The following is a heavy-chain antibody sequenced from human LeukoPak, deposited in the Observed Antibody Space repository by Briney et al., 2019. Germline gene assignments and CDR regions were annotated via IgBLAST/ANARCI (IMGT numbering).Heavy chain of an antibody. CDR2: IIPIFGTA. Sequence: SVKVSCKASGGTFSSYAISWVRQAPGQGLEWMGGIIPIFGTANYAQKFQGRVTITADESTSTAYMELSSLRSEDTAVYYCARDSSGWHTSLGYWGQGTLVTVSS. CDR1: GGTFSSYA. V-gene: IGHV1-69*01. J-gene: IGHJ4*02. D-gene: IGHD6-19*01. CDR3: ARDSSGWHTSLGY.